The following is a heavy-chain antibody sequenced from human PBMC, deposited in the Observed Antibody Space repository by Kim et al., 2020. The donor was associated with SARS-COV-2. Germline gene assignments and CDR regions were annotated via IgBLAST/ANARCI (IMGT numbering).Heavy chain of an antibody. CDR2: IRSKANSYAT. D-gene: IGHD6-19*01. Sequence: GGSLRLSCAASGFTFSGSTMHWVRQASGKGLEWVGRIRSKANSYATAYAASVKNRFSIPRDDSKNTGYLQMNSLKTEDTAVYYCTRVNPIAGGWYDAFDIWGQGTMVTVSS. J-gene: IGHJ3*02. CDR1: GFTFSGST. CDR3: TRVNPIAGGWYDAFDI. V-gene: IGHV3-73*01.